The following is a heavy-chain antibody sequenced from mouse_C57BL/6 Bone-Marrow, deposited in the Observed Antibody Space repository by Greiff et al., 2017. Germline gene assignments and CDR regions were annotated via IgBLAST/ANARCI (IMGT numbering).Heavy chain of an antibody. V-gene: IGHV7-3*01. CDR2: IRNKANGYTT. J-gene: IGHJ2*01. CDR1: GFTFTDYY. CDR3: ARWDYSGSSFLSY. Sequence: EVMLVESGGGLVQPGGSLSLSCAASGFTFTDYYMSWVRQPPGKALEWLGFIRNKANGYTTEYSASVKGRFTISRDNSQSILYLQMNALRAEDSATYYCARWDYSGSSFLSYWGQGTTLTVSS. D-gene: IGHD1-1*01.